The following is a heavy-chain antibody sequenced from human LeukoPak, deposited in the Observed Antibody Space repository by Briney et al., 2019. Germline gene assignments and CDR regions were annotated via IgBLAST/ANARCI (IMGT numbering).Heavy chain of an antibody. V-gene: IGHV4-59*01. Sequence: SETLSLTCTVSGGSLSSYYWSWVRQPPGKGLEWIGYIYYSGSAKYNPSLKSRVTISVDTSKNQFSLKLSSVTAGDTAVYYCARAPGIAAAGTHFDVWGQGTAVTVSS. CDR1: GGSLSSYY. CDR3: ARAPGIAAAGTHFDV. D-gene: IGHD6-13*01. J-gene: IGHJ6*02. CDR2: IYYSGSA.